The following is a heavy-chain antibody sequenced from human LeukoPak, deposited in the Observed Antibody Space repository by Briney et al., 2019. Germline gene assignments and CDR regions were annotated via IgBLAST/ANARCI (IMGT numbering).Heavy chain of an antibody. D-gene: IGHD6-13*01. CDR1: GFTFNTYS. J-gene: IGHJ4*02. V-gene: IGHV3-21*01. CDR3: ARDPGYTSSWHY. CDR2: ISSSSSFI. Sequence: KAGGSLRLSCAASGFTFNTYSMIWVRQAPGKGLEWVSFISSSSSFIYYADSVKGRFTISRDNAKNSLYLQMNSLRAEDTAVYYCARDPGYTSSWHYWGQGTLVIVSS.